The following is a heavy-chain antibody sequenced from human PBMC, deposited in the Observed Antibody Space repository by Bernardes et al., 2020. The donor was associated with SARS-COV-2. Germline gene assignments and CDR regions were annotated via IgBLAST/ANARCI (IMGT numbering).Heavy chain of an antibody. J-gene: IGHJ4*02. CDR2: INSDGSST. Sequence: GGSLRLSCAASGFTFSSYWMHWVRQAPGKGLVWVSRINSDGSSTSYADSVKGRFTISRDNAKNTLYLQMNSLRAEDTAVYYCARGGFSWNYGSIDYWSQGTLVTVSS. V-gene: IGHV3-74*01. CDR3: ARGGFSWNYGSIDY. CDR1: GFTFSSYW. D-gene: IGHD1-7*01.